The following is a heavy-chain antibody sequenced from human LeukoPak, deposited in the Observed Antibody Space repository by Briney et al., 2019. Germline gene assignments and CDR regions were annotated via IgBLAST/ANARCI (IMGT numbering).Heavy chain of an antibody. CDR1: GFTFSSYA. Sequence: GGSLRLSCAASGFTFSSYAMHWVRQAPGKGLEWVAVISYDGSNKYYADSVKGRFTISRDNSKNTLYLQMNSLRAEDTAVYYCARDGVLGDGYNWSGYFDYWGQGTLVTVSS. D-gene: IGHD5-24*01. CDR2: ISYDGSNK. V-gene: IGHV3-30-3*01. CDR3: ARDGVLGDGYNWSGYFDY. J-gene: IGHJ4*02.